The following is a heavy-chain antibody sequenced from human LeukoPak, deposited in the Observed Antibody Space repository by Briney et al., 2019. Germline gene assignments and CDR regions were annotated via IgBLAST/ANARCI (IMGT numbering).Heavy chain of an antibody. Sequence: PGGSLRLSCAASGFTFSSYGMHWVRQAPGKGLEWVAVIWYDGSNKYYADSVKGRFTIPRDNSKNTLYLQMNSLRAEDTAVYYCARDSNYYDSSAILGSFDIWGQGTMVTVSS. J-gene: IGHJ3*02. CDR3: ARDSNYYDSSAILGSFDI. CDR2: IWYDGSNK. D-gene: IGHD3-22*01. V-gene: IGHV3-33*01. CDR1: GFTFSSYG.